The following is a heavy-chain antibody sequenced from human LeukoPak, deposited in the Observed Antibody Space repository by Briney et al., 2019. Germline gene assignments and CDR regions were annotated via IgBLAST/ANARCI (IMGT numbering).Heavy chain of an antibody. CDR2: MYYSGST. Sequence: PSETLSLTCTVSGGSISSGDYYWSWIRQPPGKGLEWIAYMYYSGSTYYNPSLRSRVTMSADTSKNQLSLKLSSVTAADTAVYYCARPYYYDSRIDPWGQGILVTVSS. CDR1: GGSISSGDYY. V-gene: IGHV4-30-4*01. J-gene: IGHJ5*02. CDR3: ARPYYYDSRIDP. D-gene: IGHD3-22*01.